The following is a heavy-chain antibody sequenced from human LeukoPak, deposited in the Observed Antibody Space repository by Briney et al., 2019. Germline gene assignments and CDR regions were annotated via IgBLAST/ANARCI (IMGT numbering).Heavy chain of an antibody. V-gene: IGHV4-34*01. D-gene: IGHD3-22*01. CDR2: INHSGST. CDR1: GGSFSGYY. J-gene: IGHJ4*02. CDR3: ARAPGDSSGYYDY. Sequence: SETLSLTCAVHGGSFSGYYWSWIRQPPGKGLEGIGEINHSGSTNYNPSLKSRVTISVDTSKNQFSLKLSSVTAADTAVYYCARAPGDSSGYYDYWGQGTLVTVSS.